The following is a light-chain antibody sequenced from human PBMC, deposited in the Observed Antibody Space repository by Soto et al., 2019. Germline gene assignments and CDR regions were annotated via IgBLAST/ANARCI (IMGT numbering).Light chain of an antibody. J-gene: IGLJ1*01. Sequence: QSALTQPASVSGSAGQSITISRTVTSSDVGSYNLVSWYQQHPGKAPKLMIYEGSKRPSGVSNRFSGSKSGNTASLTISGLQAVDEADYYCCSYAGSSSYVFGTGTKFTV. CDR1: SSDVGSYNL. V-gene: IGLV2-23*01. CDR3: CSYAGSSSYV. CDR2: EGS.